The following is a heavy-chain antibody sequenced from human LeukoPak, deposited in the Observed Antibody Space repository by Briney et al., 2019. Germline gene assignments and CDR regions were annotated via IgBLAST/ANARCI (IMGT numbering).Heavy chain of an antibody. CDR3: AKDRIAVAGNEWDY. CDR2: ISGSGGST. D-gene: IGHD6-19*01. J-gene: IGHJ4*02. CDR1: GFTFSSYV. Sequence: GGSLRLSCAASGFTFSSYVMSWVRQAPGKGLEWVSAISGSGGSTYYADSVKGRFTISRDNSKNTLYLQMNSLRAEDTAVYYCAKDRIAVAGNEWDYWGQGTLVTVSS. V-gene: IGHV3-23*01.